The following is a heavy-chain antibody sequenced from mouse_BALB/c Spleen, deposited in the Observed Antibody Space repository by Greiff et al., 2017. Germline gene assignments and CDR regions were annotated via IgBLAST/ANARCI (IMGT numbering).Heavy chain of an antibody. V-gene: IGHV1-9*01. CDR2: ILPGSGST. Sequence: VQLQQSGAELMKPGASVKISCKATGYTFSSYWIEWVKQRPGHGLQWIGEILPGSGSTNYNEKFKGKATFTADTSSNTAYMQLSSLTSEDSAVYYCARGYYYGYYFDYWGQGTTLTVSS. J-gene: IGHJ2*01. CDR3: ARGYYYGYYFDY. CDR1: GYTFSSYW. D-gene: IGHD1-1*01.